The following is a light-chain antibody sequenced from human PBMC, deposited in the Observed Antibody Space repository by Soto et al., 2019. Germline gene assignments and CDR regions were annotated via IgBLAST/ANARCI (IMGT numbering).Light chain of an antibody. J-gene: IGKJ5*01. Sequence: DIQMTQSPSSLSASVGDRVTITCRASQSIGRYLNWYRFQPGKATKLLIYTASNLQNGVPARFSGSGSGTDFTLTISSLQPEDFATYYCHQSSRAPTFGQGTRLDIK. CDR1: QSIGRY. CDR2: TAS. V-gene: IGKV1-39*01. CDR3: HQSSRAPT.